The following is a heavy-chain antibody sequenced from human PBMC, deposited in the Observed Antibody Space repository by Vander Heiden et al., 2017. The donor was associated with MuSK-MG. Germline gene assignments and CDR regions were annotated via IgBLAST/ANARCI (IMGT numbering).Heavy chain of an antibody. V-gene: IGHV3-48*02. D-gene: IGHD1-1*01. CDR1: GFTFSSYS. CDR2: ISSSSSTI. J-gene: IGHJ3*02. Sequence: EVQLVESGGGLVQPGGSLRLSCAASGFTFSSYSMNWVRQAPGKGLEWVSYISSSSSTIYYADSVKGRFTISRDNAKNSLYLQMNSLRDEDTAVYYCARATLERGVPRVAFDIWGQGTMVTVSS. CDR3: ARATLERGVPRVAFDI.